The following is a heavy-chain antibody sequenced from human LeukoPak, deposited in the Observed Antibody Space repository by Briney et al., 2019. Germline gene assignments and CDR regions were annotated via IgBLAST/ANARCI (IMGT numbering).Heavy chain of an antibody. Sequence: ASVKVSCKASGYTFIDFYMHWVRQAPGQGLEWMGWISAYNGNTNYAQKLQGRVTMTTDTSTSTAYMELRSLRSDDTAVYYCARTEYYYDSSGHPRSNAFDIWGQGTMVTVSS. CDR1: GYTFIDFY. D-gene: IGHD3-22*01. CDR2: ISAYNGNT. V-gene: IGHV1-18*04. CDR3: ARTEYYYDSSGHPRSNAFDI. J-gene: IGHJ3*02.